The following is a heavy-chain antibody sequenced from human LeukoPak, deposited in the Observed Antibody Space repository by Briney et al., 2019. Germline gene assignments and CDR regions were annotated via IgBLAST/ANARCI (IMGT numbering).Heavy chain of an antibody. CDR2: INPNSGAT. Sequence: ASMKVSCKASGYTFTDYYMHWARQAPGQGLEWMGWINPNSGATDYAQNFQDRVTMTSDTSIITAYMELSRLRSDDTAVYYCARGGDITAAGTHWLDPWGQGTLVTVSS. V-gene: IGHV1-2*02. D-gene: IGHD6-13*01. CDR3: ARGGDITAAGTHWLDP. J-gene: IGHJ5*02. CDR1: GYTFTDYY.